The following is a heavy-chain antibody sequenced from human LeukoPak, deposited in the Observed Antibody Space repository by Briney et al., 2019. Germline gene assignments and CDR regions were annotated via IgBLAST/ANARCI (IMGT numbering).Heavy chain of an antibody. CDR1: GFTFSSFW. CDR3: AKESANYYDSSGYYPFDY. V-gene: IGHV3-7*01. D-gene: IGHD3-22*01. CDR2: INQDGRKK. J-gene: IGHJ4*02. Sequence: GGSLRLSCAASGFTFSSFWMTWVRQAPGKGLEWVANINQDGRKKYYVGSVKGRSTISRDNSKNTLYLQMNSLRAEDTAVYYCAKESANYYDSSGYYPFDYWGQGTLVTVSS.